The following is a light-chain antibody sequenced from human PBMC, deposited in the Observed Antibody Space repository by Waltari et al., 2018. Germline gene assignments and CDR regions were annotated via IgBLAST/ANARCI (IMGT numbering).Light chain of an antibody. CDR1: NRDVGGDDS. J-gene: IGLJ2*01. CDR2: GVN. Sequence: QSALTQPASVSGSPGQSNTISCTGNNRDVGGDDSVSWYQDLPGQAPKVIIYGVNNRPSGVSARFSGSQSRNTASLTISGLQAEDEANYYCSAQSSKSGVLFGGGTKLTVL. V-gene: IGLV2-14*03. CDR3: SAQSSKSGVL.